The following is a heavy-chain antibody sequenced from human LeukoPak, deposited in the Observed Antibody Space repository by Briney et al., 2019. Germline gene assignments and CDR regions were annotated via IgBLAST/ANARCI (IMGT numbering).Heavy chain of an antibody. V-gene: IGHV1-8*01. CDR1: GYTFTSYD. D-gene: IGHD1-1*01. Sequence: GASVKVSCKASGYTFTSYDINWVRQATGQGLEWMGWMNPNSGNTGYAQKFQGRVTMTRNTSISTAYMELSSLRSEDTAVYYCARAERERSAEYYGMDVWGQGTTVTVSS. CDR3: ARAERERSAEYYGMDV. CDR2: MNPNSGNT. J-gene: IGHJ6*02.